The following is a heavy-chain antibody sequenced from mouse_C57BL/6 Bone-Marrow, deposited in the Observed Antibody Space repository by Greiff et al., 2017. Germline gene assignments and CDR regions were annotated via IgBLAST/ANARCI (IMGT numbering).Heavy chain of an antibody. CDR1: GFSLTSYG. Sequence: QVQLQQSGPGLVQPSQSLSITCTVSGFSLTSYGVHWVRQSPGKGLEWLGVIWRGGSTDYNAAFMSRPSITKDNSKSQVFFKMNSLQADDTAIYYCAKMSYWGQGTLVTVSA. J-gene: IGHJ3*01. CDR3: AKMSY. V-gene: IGHV2-5*01. CDR2: IWRGGST.